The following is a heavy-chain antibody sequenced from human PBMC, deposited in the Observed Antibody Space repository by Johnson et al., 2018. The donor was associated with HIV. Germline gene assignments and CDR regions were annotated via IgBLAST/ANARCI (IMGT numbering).Heavy chain of an antibody. Sequence: VHLVESGGGVVQPGRSLRLSCAASGFTFNSNAMHWVRQAPGKGLEWVAVISYDGSNKYYADSVKGRFTISRDNSKNTLYLQMNSLRAEDTAVYYCARDPDIWGQGTMVTVSS. CDR3: ARDPDI. J-gene: IGHJ3*02. V-gene: IGHV3-30*04. CDR1: GFTFNSNA. CDR2: ISYDGSNK.